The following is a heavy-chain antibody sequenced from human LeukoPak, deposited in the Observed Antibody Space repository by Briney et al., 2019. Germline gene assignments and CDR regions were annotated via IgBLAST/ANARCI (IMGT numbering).Heavy chain of an antibody. CDR3: ARAVGYDFWSAHSYYYYMDV. CDR1: GGSISSSSYY. Sequence: SETLSLTCTVSGGSISSSSYYWGWIRQPPGKGLEWIGSIYYSGSTYYNPSLKSRVTISVDTSKNQFSLKLSSVTAADTAVYYCARAVGYDFWSAHSYYYYMDVWGKGTTVTVSS. CDR2: IYYSGST. V-gene: IGHV4-39*01. D-gene: IGHD3-3*01. J-gene: IGHJ6*03.